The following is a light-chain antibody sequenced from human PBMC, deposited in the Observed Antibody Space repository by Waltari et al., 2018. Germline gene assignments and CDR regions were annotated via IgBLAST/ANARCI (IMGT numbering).Light chain of an antibody. J-gene: IGKJ4*01. CDR3: QQSYTTLT. V-gene: IGKV1-39*01. Sequence: DVQMTQSPSSLSASVGDRVTITCRASQSIANYLNWYQQKPGKVPKLLTYAASSLHSGVPSRFSGSGSGTEFTLTITNLQPEDFATYYCQQSYTTLTFGGGTKVE. CDR2: AAS. CDR1: QSIANY.